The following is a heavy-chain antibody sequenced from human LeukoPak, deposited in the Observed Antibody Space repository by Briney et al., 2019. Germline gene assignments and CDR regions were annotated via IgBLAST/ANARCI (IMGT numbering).Heavy chain of an antibody. CDR2: IYPSDSDT. V-gene: IGHV5-51*01. CDR1: RYSFTSYW. D-gene: IGHD3-22*01. Sequence: GESLKISCKGSRYSFTSYWIGWVRQMPGKGLEWMGIIYPSDSDTRYSPSFQGQVTISVDKSISTAYLQWSSLKASGTAMYYCARRRGSNYYDSSGPNDYWGQGTLVTVSS. CDR3: ARRRGSNYYDSSGPNDY. J-gene: IGHJ4*02.